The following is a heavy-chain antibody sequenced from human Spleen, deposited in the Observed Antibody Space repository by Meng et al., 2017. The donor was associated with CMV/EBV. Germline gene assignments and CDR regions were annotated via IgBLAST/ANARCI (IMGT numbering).Heavy chain of an antibody. CDR1: KHTYTSYD. CDR3: ARARNWFDP. Sequence: ASVKVSCKASKHTYTSYDIIWVRQAPGQGLEWMGWMNPNNHKTTYAQRFEGRLTMTTDTSLNTAYMELSSLRSEDTAFYYCARARNWFDPWGQGTLVTVSS. CDR2: MNPNNHKT. V-gene: IGHV1-8*01. J-gene: IGHJ5*02.